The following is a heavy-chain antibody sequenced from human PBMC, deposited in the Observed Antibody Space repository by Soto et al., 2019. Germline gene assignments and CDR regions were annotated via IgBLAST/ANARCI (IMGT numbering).Heavy chain of an antibody. J-gene: IGHJ4*02. V-gene: IGHV3-30-3*01. CDR1: GFTFSSYA. CDR2: ISFDGNIK. Sequence: GGSLRLSCAASGFTFSSYAMSWVRQAPGKGLEWVSVISFDGNIKYYTGSVKGRFTISRDNSKNTLHLQVNSLRTEDTALYYCARAPGHSVHSSGWQIDYWGQGTLVTVSS. CDR3: ARAPGHSVHSSGWQIDY. D-gene: IGHD6-19*01.